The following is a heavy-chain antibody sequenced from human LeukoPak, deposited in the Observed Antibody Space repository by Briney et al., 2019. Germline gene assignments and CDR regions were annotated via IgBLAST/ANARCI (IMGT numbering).Heavy chain of an antibody. Sequence: GASVKVSCKASGGTFSSYTISWVRQAPGQGLEWMGRIIPILGIANYAQKFQGRVTITADKSTSTAYMELSSLRSEDTAVYYCARLGNTMGPIVDYWGQETLVTVSS. CDR1: GGTFSSYT. D-gene: IGHD5-24*01. CDR3: ARLGNTMGPIVDY. V-gene: IGHV1-69*02. J-gene: IGHJ4*02. CDR2: IIPILGIA.